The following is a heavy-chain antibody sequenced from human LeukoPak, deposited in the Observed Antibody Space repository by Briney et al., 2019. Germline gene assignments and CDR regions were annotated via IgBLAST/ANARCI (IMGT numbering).Heavy chain of an antibody. CDR1: GFTFSRYS. CDR2: ISNTGSYI. D-gene: IGHD3-10*02. V-gene: IGHV3-21*01. Sequence: GGSLRLSCAASGFTFSRYSMNWVRQAPGKGLEWVLSISNTGSYISYAEFVKGRFSISRDNAKNSLYLQMNSLRAEDTAVYYCAELGITMIGGVWGKGTTVTISS. J-gene: IGHJ6*04. CDR3: AELGITMIGGV.